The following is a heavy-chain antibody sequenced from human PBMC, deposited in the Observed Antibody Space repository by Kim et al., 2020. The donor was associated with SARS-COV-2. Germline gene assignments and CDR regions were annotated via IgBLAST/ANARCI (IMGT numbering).Heavy chain of an antibody. Sequence: GGSLRLSCAASGFTFSSYAMSWVRQAPGKGLEWVSAISGSGGSTYYADSVKGRFTISRDNSKNTLYLQMNSLRAEDTAVYYCAIFPHCSSTSCPGGFDLWGRGTLVTVSS. CDR3: AIFPHCSSTSCPGGFDL. CDR2: ISGSGGST. CDR1: GFTFSSYA. J-gene: IGHJ2*01. D-gene: IGHD2-2*01. V-gene: IGHV3-23*01.